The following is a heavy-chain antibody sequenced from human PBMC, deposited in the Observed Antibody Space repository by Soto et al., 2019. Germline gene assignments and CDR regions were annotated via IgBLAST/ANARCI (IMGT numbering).Heavy chain of an antibody. CDR3: ARGGGVGVAGSAAFDM. D-gene: IGHD3-3*01. CDR2: INPATGAA. J-gene: IGHJ3*02. Sequence: QLHLVQSGAVVKKPGASVTVSCSASGYPVTAYYMHWVRQAPGRGLEWMGGINPATGAAKSTQTFQGRVTMTRNTSTSTVFMELSGLTSEDPAVFYCARGGGVGVAGSAAFDMWGQGTLVTVSS. V-gene: IGHV1-2*02. CDR1: GYPVTAYY.